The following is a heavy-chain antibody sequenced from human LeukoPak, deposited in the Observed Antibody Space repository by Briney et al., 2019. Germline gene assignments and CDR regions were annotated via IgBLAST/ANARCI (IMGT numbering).Heavy chain of an antibody. CDR3: ARDFFHGHCSGLSCFLLDY. CDR1: GYIFTRYG. J-gene: IGHJ4*02. Sequence: GASVKVSCKASGYIFTRYGISWVRQAPGQGLEWMGWISAHYGNTNYAQKFQGRLTMTTDTSTNTAYMELRSLRPDDTAVYYRARDFFHGHCSGLSCFLLDYWGQGSLVTVSS. V-gene: IGHV1-18*01. CDR2: ISAHYGNT. D-gene: IGHD2-15*01.